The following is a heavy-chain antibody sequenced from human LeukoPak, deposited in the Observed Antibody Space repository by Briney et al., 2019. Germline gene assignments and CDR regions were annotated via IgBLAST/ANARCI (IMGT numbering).Heavy chain of an antibody. V-gene: IGHV4-61*02. J-gene: IGHJ5*02. CDR3: ATSPVTTWWFDP. D-gene: IGHD4-17*01. Sequence: SETLSLTCTVSGGSISSGSYYWNWIRQPAGKGLEWIGRIYTSGSTNYNPSLKSRVTISVDTSKNQFSLKLSSVTASDTAVYYCATSPVTTWWFDPWGQGTLVTVSS. CDR2: IYTSGST. CDR1: GGSISSGSYY.